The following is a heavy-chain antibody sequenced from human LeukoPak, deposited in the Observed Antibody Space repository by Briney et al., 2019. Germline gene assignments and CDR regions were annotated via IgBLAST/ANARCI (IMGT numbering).Heavy chain of an antibody. Sequence: AEPLSLPCAVSGYSISSGYYWGWLRQPAGTGLGLTGSIYHSGSTYYNPSLKSRVTISVDTSKNQFSLKLSTVTAADTAVYYCARVCVWFGGLGACDIWGQGTMVTVSS. CDR1: GYSISSGYY. CDR2: IYHSGST. CDR3: ARVCVWFGGLGACDI. D-gene: IGHD3-10*01. J-gene: IGHJ3*02. V-gene: IGHV4-38-2*01.